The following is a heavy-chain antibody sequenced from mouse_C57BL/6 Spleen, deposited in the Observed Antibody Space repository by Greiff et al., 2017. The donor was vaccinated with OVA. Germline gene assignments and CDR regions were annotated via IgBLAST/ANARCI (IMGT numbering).Heavy chain of an antibody. CDR1: GFTFTDYY. D-gene: IGHD2-1*01. CDR2: IRHTADGYTT. J-gene: IGHJ4*01. CDR3: ARYPLLGAMDY. V-gene: IGHV7-3*01. Sequence: EVQRVESGGGLVQPGGSLSLSCAASGFTFTDYYMSWVRQPPGKALEWLGFIRHTADGYTTEYSASVKGRFTISRANSQCSLYLQMKARRAEDGATEYYARYPLLGAMDYWGQGTSVTVSS.